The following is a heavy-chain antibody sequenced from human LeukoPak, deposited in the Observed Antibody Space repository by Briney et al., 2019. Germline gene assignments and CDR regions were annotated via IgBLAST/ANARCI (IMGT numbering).Heavy chain of an antibody. CDR3: ARLVHSSRGNYFDY. D-gene: IGHD6-19*01. CDR1: GGPFSGYY. CDR2: INHSGST. Sequence: SETLSLTCAVYGGPFSGYYWSWIRQPPGKGLEWIGEINHSGSTNYNPSLKSRVTISVDTSKNQFSLKLSSVTAADTAVYYCARLVHSSRGNYFDYWGQGTLVTVSS. V-gene: IGHV4-34*01. J-gene: IGHJ4*02.